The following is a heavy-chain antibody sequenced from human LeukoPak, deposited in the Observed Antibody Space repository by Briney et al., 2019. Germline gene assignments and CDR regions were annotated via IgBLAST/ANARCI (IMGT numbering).Heavy chain of an antibody. CDR3: GRQSRDGSETRGYYFDY. CDR1: GYSFTNYW. Sequence: GESLQISCKGFGYSFTNYWICWVRQLPGKGVEWMGVIYPGDSGARYSPSFQGLVTISVDNSINTAYLQWSSLKASDTAMYYCGRQSRDGSETRGYYFDYWGPGTQVTVSS. V-gene: IGHV5-51*01. D-gene: IGHD3-10*01. J-gene: IGHJ4*02. CDR2: IYPGDSGA.